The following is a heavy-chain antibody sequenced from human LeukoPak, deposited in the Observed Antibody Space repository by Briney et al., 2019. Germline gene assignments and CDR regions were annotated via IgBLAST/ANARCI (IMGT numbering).Heavy chain of an antibody. D-gene: IGHD3-10*01. CDR3: AKELTARLLWFGELSAFDY. Sequence: GGSLRLSCAASGFTFSSYGMHWVRQAPGKGLEWVAVISYDGSNKYYADSVKGRFTISRDNSKNTLYLQMNSLRAEDTAVYYCAKELTARLLWFGELSAFDYWGQGTLVTVSS. V-gene: IGHV3-30*18. CDR2: ISYDGSNK. CDR1: GFTFSSYG. J-gene: IGHJ4*02.